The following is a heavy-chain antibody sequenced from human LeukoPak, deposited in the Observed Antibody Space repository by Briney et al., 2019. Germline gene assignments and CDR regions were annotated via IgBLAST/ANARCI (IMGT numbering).Heavy chain of an antibody. D-gene: IGHD6-6*01. J-gene: IGHJ6*03. CDR2: ISSGSSYI. CDR3: ARVQLGQLARGVNYYMDV. V-gene: IGHV3-21*01. CDR1: GFTFSSYS. Sequence: PGGSLRLSCAASGFTFSSYSMNWVRQAPGKGLEWVSSISSGSSYIYYADSVKGRFTISRDNAKNSLYLQMNSLRAEDTAVYYCARVQLGQLARGVNYYMDVWGKGTTVTVSS.